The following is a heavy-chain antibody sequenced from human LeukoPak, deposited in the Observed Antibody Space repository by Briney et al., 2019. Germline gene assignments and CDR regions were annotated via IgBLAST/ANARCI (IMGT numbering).Heavy chain of an antibody. Sequence: GGSLRLSCAASGFTFSSYAMSWVRQAPGKGLEWVSAISGSGGSTYYADSVKGRFTISRDNSKNTLYLQMNSLRAEDTAVYYCAKDSTRGYCSGGSCHYYYYYGMDVWGQGTTVTVSS. CDR3: AKDSTRGYCSGGSCHYYYYYGMDV. D-gene: IGHD2-15*01. V-gene: IGHV3-23*01. CDR1: GFTFSSYA. CDR2: ISGSGGST. J-gene: IGHJ6*02.